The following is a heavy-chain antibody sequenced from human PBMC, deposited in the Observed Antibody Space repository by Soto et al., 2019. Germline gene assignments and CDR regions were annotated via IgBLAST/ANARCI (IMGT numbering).Heavy chain of an antibody. Sequence: QVQLQESGPGLVKPSQTLSLTCTVSGGSISSGGYYWSWIRQHPGKGLEWIGYIYYSGSTYYNPSLTSRVTISVDTSKNQFSLKLSSVTAADTAVYYCARVTSAGIQLWSSYYYYYMDVWGKGTTVTVSS. D-gene: IGHD5-18*01. CDR2: IYYSGST. V-gene: IGHV4-31*03. CDR1: GGSISSGGYY. CDR3: ARVTSAGIQLWSSYYYYYMDV. J-gene: IGHJ6*03.